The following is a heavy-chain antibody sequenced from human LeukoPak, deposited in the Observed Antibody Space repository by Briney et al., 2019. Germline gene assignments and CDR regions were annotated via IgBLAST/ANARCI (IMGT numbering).Heavy chain of an antibody. D-gene: IGHD5-12*01. J-gene: IGHJ6*03. V-gene: IGHV1-2*02. CDR3: ARVEGGYQNNYYMDV. CDR1: GYTFTGNY. Sequence: ASVKVSCKTSGYTFTGNYMHWVRQAPGQGLEWMGWINPNSGGTNFAQNFQGRVTMTRDTSISTAFMELSSLRSDDTAVYYCARVEGGYQNNYYMDVWGKGTTVTVSS. CDR2: INPNSGGT.